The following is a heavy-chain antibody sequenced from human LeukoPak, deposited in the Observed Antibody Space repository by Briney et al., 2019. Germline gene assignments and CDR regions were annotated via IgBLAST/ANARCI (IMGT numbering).Heavy chain of an antibody. Sequence: PSETLSLTCAVYGGSFSGYYWSWIRQPXGKGLEWIGEINHSGSTNYNPSLKSRVTISVDTSKNQFSLKLSSVTAADTAVYYCAGKYGGIDYWGQGTLVTVSS. V-gene: IGHV4-34*01. CDR3: AGKYGGIDY. D-gene: IGHD1-26*01. CDR2: INHSGST. CDR1: GGSFSGYY. J-gene: IGHJ4*02.